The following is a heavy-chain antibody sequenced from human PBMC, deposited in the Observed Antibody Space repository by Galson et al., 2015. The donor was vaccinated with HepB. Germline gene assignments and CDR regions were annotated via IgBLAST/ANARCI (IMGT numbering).Heavy chain of an antibody. CDR1: GSTFTGYY. V-gene: IGHV1-2*02. D-gene: IGHD6-13*01. CDR2: INPNSGGT. Sequence: SVTVSCKASGSTFTGYYMHWVRQAPGQGLEWMGWINPNSGGTNYAQKFQGRVTMTRDTSISTAYMELSRLRSDDTAVYYCARLSQGVAAAGTYYFDYWGQGTLVTVSS. J-gene: IGHJ4*02. CDR3: ARLSQGVAAAGTYYFDY.